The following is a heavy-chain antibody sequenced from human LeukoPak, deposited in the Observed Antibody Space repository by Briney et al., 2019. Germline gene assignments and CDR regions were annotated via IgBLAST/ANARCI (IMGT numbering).Heavy chain of an antibody. Sequence: GGSLRLSCAASGFTFKTYAMMWVRQAPGKGLEWVSAIGGDGVSRDYSDSVKGRFTISRDNSKNTLYLQMNSLRVEDTALYFCAKRVGGAPDNWGLGTLVTVSS. D-gene: IGHD1-26*01. V-gene: IGHV3-23*01. CDR2: IGGDGVSR. CDR3: AKRVGGAPDN. J-gene: IGHJ4*02. CDR1: GFTFKTYA.